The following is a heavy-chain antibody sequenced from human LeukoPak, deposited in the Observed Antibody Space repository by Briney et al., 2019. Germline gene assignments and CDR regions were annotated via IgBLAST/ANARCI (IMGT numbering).Heavy chain of an antibody. J-gene: IGHJ1*01. D-gene: IGHD1-7*01. Sequence: PGGPLRLSCAASGFTFSDYYMSWIRQATGKGLEWVSYISSSGSTIYYADSVKGRFTISRDNAKNSLYLQMNSPRAEDTAVYYCARSATGTRYFQHWGQGTLVTVSS. CDR2: ISSSGSTI. V-gene: IGHV3-11*01. CDR1: GFTFSDYY. CDR3: ARSATGTRYFQH.